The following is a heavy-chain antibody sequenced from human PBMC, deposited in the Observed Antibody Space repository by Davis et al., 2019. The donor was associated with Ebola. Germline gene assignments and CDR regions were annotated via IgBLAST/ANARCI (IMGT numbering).Heavy chain of an antibody. CDR3: AKDKGRDYYYMDV. CDR1: GFTFSNYG. V-gene: IGHV3-30*18. CDR2: ISYDGSNK. Sequence: GGSLRLSCAASGFTFSNYGMHWVRQAPGKGLEWVAVISYDGSNKYYADSVKGRFTISRDNSKNTLYLQMNSLRAEDTAVYYCAKDKGRDYYYMDVWGKGTTVTVSS. J-gene: IGHJ6*03.